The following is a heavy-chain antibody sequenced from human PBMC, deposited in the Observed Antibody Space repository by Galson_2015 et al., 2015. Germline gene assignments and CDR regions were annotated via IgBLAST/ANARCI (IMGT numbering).Heavy chain of an antibody. CDR1: GFSLSTRGVG. CDR2: IYWDDDK. D-gene: IGHD3-22*01. CDR3: AHKLVIKAFDI. J-gene: IGHJ3*02. Sequence: PALVKPTQTLTLTCTFSGFSLSTRGVGVGWIRQPPGKALEWLALIYWDDDKRYSPSLKSRLTITKDTSKNQVVLTMTNMDPVDTATYYCAHKLVIKAFDIWGQGTMVTVSS. V-gene: IGHV2-5*02.